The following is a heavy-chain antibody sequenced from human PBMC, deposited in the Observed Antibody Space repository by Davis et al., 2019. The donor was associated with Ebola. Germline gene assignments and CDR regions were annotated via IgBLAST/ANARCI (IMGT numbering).Heavy chain of an antibody. CDR2: IIPIFGTA. Sequence: AASVKVSCKASGGTFSSYAISWVRQAPGQGLEWMGGIIPIFGTANYAQKFQGSVTITADESTSTAYMELSSLRSEDTAVYYCALWQQLGYYFDYWGQGTLVTVSS. CDR3: ALWQQLGYYFDY. D-gene: IGHD6-13*01. V-gene: IGHV1-69*13. CDR1: GGTFSSYA. J-gene: IGHJ4*02.